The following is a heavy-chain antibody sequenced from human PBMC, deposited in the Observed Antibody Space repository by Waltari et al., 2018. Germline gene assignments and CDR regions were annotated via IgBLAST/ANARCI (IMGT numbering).Heavy chain of an antibody. Sequence: QVPLPESRPGLVTHSGPLSLPRSVSGVSISSSHWGIWVRAPTGKGWEWIGEIYHSGRTNYNPSLKSRVTISVDKSKNQFSLKLSSVTAADTAVYYCARVTKQWLEEGGNFDYWGQGTLVTVSS. CDR2: IYHSGRT. CDR3: ARVTKQWLEEGGNFDY. CDR1: GVSISSSHW. D-gene: IGHD6-19*01. J-gene: IGHJ4*02. V-gene: IGHV4-4*02.